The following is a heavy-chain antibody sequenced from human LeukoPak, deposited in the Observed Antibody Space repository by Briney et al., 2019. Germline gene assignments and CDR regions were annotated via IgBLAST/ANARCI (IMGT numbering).Heavy chain of an antibody. J-gene: IGHJ3*02. D-gene: IGHD2-15*01. CDR1: GYTFTGHY. Sequence: SVKVSCKASGYTFTGHYMHWVRKAPGQGLEWMGRITPSVGIVNYALKFQGRVTITADKSSSTAYMELSSLRFEDTAVYYCARYCSGGSCYFHDAFDIWGQGTMVTVSS. CDR3: ARYCSGGSCYFHDAFDI. V-gene: IGHV1-69*02. CDR2: ITPSVGIV.